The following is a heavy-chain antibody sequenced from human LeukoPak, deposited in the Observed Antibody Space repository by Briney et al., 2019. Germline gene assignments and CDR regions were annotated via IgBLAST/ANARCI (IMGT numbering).Heavy chain of an antibody. Sequence: ASVKVSCKASGYTFTNYYMHWVRQAPGQGLEWMGIINPSGGSTSYAQKFQGRVTITRDTSASTAYMELSSLRSEDTAVYYCARDPPSTYYDFWSGYLYYYYGMDVWGQGTTVTVSS. CDR1: GYTFTNYY. D-gene: IGHD3-3*01. J-gene: IGHJ6*02. V-gene: IGHV1-46*01. CDR2: INPSGGST. CDR3: ARDPPSTYYDFWSGYLYYYYGMDV.